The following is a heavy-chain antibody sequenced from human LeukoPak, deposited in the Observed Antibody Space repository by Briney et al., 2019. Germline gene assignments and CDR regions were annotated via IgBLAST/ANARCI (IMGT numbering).Heavy chain of an antibody. D-gene: IGHD4-17*01. J-gene: IGHJ4*02. V-gene: IGHV4-4*02. CDR3: ARDTSTVTRGY. CDR1: GGSISSSNW. CDR2: IYHSGST. Sequence: PSGTLSLTCAVSGGSISSSNWWSWVRQPPGKGLEWIGEIYHSGSTNYNPSLKSLVTISVDKSKNQFSLKLSSVTAADTAVYYCARDTSTVTRGYWGQGTLVTVSS.